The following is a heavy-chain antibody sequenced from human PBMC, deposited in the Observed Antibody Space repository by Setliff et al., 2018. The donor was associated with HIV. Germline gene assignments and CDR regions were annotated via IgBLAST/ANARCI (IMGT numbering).Heavy chain of an antibody. CDR1: GGTFSSYA. J-gene: IGHJ6*03. D-gene: IGHD2-21*02. Sequence: SVKVSCKASGGTFSSYAISWVRQAPGQGLEWMGGIIPMLGVANYPQKVQGRVTITTDKSTTIVYMELSSLRSEDTAVYYCAGREMPCSGGDCNRYFYYYHMDVWGTGTTVTVSS. CDR2: IIPMLGVA. CDR3: AGREMPCSGGDCNRYFYYYHMDV. V-gene: IGHV1-69*10.